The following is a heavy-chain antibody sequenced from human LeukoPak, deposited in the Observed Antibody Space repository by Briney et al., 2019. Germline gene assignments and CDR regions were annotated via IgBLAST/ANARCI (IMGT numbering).Heavy chain of an antibody. V-gene: IGHV1-2*02. CDR3: ARVLEWELLRD. J-gene: IGHJ4*02. Sequence: EASVKVSCXASGYPFTGYYLHWVRQAPGQGLEWMGWINPDSGGTNYAQKFQSRVTMTRDTSISTAYMELSSLRSDDTAVYYCARVLEWELLRDWGQGILVTVSS. D-gene: IGHD1-26*01. CDR1: GYPFTGYY. CDR2: INPDSGGT.